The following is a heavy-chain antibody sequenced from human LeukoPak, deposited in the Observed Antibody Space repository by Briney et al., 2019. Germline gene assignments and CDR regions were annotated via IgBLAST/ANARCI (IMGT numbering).Heavy chain of an antibody. D-gene: IGHD2-2*01. CDR1: GDSVSSNSVT. V-gene: IGHV6-1*01. CDR2: TYYRSTWYN. CDR3: ARRPTQYDCFDP. J-gene: IGHJ5*02. Sequence: LSQTLSLTCAISGDSVSSNSVTWNWIRQSPSRGLEWLGRTYYRSTWYNDYAVSVRGRITVNPDTSKNQFSLHLNSVTPEDTAVYYCARRPTQYDCFDPWGQGILVTVSS.